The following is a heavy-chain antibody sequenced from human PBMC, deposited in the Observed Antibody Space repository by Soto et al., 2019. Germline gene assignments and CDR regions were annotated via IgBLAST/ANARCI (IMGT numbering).Heavy chain of an antibody. CDR3: VRGDNWNDEASDY. Sequence: WGPLRLSCAASGFTCSTYAMAWVRQAPGKGLEWVAVVSADGNNRDYADSVKGRFSISRDNSKNTVYLQMNSLRAEDTAVYYCVRGDNWNDEASDYWGQGTLVTVSS. V-gene: IGHV3-33*01. CDR2: VSADGNNR. CDR1: GFTCSTYA. J-gene: IGHJ4*02. D-gene: IGHD1-1*01.